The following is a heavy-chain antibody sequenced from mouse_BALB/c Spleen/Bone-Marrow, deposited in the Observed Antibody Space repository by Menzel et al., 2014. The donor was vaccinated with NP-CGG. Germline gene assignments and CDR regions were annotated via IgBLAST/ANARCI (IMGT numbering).Heavy chain of an antibody. V-gene: IGHV1-80*01. CDR1: GYAFSNCW. Sequence: QVQLQQSGAELVRPGSSVKISCKASGYAFSNCWMNWVKQRPGQGLEWIGQIYPGDGDTNYNGKFKGKATLTADKSSSTAYMQLSSLTSEDSAVYFCARSGVPVYAMDYWGQGTSVTVSS. CDR2: IYPGDGDT. D-gene: IGHD3-1*01. J-gene: IGHJ4*01. CDR3: ARSGVPVYAMDY.